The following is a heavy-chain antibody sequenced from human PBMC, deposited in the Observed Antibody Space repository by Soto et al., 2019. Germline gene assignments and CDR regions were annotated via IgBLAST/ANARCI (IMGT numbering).Heavy chain of an antibody. Sequence: QVQLQESGPGLVKPSQTLSLTCSVSGDSISSGGYYWNWIRQLPGKGLVWIGYTSYSGSTYYNPSLNSRATISVDTSKNQFYLKLTSVTAADTAVYYCARDEGAQFDWYFDLWGRGTLVTVSS. J-gene: IGHJ2*01. CDR1: GDSISSGGYY. CDR2: TSYSGST. V-gene: IGHV4-31*03. CDR3: ARDEGAQFDWYFDL.